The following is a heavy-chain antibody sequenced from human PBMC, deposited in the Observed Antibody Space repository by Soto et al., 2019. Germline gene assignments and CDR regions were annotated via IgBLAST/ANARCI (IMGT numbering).Heavy chain of an antibody. V-gene: IGHV1-3*01. CDR3: ARDTPYYYDSSHTWFDP. J-gene: IGHJ5*02. Sequence: ASVKVSCKACRYTFTSYAMHWVRQAPGQRLEWMGWINAGNGNTKYSQKFQGRVTITRDTSASTAYMELSSLRSEDTAVYYCARDTPYYYDSSHTWFDPRGQGTLVTVSS. D-gene: IGHD3-22*01. CDR1: RYTFTSYA. CDR2: INAGNGNT.